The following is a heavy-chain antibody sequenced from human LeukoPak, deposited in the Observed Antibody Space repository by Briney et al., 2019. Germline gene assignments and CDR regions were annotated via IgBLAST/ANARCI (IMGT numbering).Heavy chain of an antibody. J-gene: IGHJ3*02. Sequence: ASVKVSCKASGYTFTGYYMRWVRQAPGQGLEWMGWINPNSGATIYAQKFQGRVTMTRDTSISTAYMELSRLRSDDTAVYYCARPSTVLKDAFDIWGQGTMVTVSS. CDR1: GYTFTGYY. D-gene: IGHD1-26*01. CDR3: ARPSTVLKDAFDI. V-gene: IGHV1-2*02. CDR2: INPNSGAT.